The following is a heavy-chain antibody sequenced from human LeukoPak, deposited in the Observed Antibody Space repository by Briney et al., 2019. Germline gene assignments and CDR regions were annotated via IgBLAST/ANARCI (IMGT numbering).Heavy chain of an antibody. V-gene: IGHV3-48*03. Sequence: GGSLRLSCAASGFTFSSYEMNWVRQAPGKGMEWVSYISSSGSNIYYADSVKGRFTISRDNAKNSLYLQMNSLRAEDTAVYYCARDSSGWEYAFDIWGQGTMVTVSS. CDR3: ARDSSGWEYAFDI. CDR2: ISSSGSNI. CDR1: GFTFSSYE. D-gene: IGHD6-19*01. J-gene: IGHJ3*02.